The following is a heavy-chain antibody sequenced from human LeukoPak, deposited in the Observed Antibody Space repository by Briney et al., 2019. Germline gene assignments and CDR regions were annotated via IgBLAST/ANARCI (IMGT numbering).Heavy chain of an antibody. CDR1: GGSISSYY. V-gene: IGHV4-59*12. CDR3: ARDYYDSVLDP. Sequence: SEALSLTCTVSGGSISSYYWSWIRQPPGKGLEWIGYIYYSGSTNYNPSLKSRVTISVDTSKNQFSLKLSSVTAADTAVYYCARDYYDSVLDPWGQGSLVTASS. CDR2: IYYSGST. D-gene: IGHD3-22*01. J-gene: IGHJ5*02.